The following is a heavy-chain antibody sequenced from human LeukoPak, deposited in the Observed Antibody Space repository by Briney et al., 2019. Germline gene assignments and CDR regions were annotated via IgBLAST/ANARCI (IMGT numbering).Heavy chain of an antibody. CDR2: IGTPGDT. CDR3: ARPSYSSGWYYFDN. Sequence: GGSLRLSCAASGFTFSAYDMHWVRQAPEKGLEWVSAIGTPGDTYYPDSVKGRFTISRENAENSLYLHMSSLRVDDTAVYYCARPSYSSGWYYFDNWGQGTPVTVSS. V-gene: IGHV3-13*01. D-gene: IGHD6-19*01. J-gene: IGHJ4*02. CDR1: GFTFSAYD.